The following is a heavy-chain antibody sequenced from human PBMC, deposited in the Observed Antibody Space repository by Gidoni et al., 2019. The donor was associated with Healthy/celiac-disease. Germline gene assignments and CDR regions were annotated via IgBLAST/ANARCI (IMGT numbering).Heavy chain of an antibody. J-gene: IGHJ4*02. CDR2: IIPIFGTA. CDR3: ARGADYYDSSGYYIWDY. CDR1: GGTLRSYA. Sequence: QVQLVQSGAEVKKPGSSVKVSCKASGGTLRSYAISWVRQAPGQGLELMGGIIPIFGTANYAQKFQGRVTITADESTSTAYMELSSLRSEDTAVYYCARGADYYDSSGYYIWDYWGQGTLVTVSS. V-gene: IGHV1-69*12. D-gene: IGHD3-22*01.